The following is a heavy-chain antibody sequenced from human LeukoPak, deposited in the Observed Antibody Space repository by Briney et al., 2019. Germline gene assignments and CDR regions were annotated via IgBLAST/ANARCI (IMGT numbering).Heavy chain of an antibody. CDR1: GGSISSSSYY. J-gene: IGHJ4*02. CDR3: AELTEDYYGSGSYYIGPFDY. D-gene: IGHD3-10*01. CDR2: IYYSGST. V-gene: IGHV4-39*01. Sequence: SETLSLTCTVSGGSISSSSYYWGWIRQPPGKGLEWIGSIYYSGSTYYNPSLKSRVTISVDTSKNQFSLKLSSVTAADTAVYYCAELTEDYYGSGSYYIGPFDYWGQGTLVTVSS.